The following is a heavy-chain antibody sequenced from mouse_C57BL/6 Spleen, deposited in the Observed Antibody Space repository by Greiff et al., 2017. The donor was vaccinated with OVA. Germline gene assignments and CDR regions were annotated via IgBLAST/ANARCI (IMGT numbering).Heavy chain of an antibody. CDR1: GYTFTDYY. CDR3: ARQSGYLDV. J-gene: IGHJ1*03. Sequence: VQLQQSGAELVRPGASVKLSCKASGYTFTDYYINWVKQRPGQGLEWIARIYPGSGNTYYNEKFKGKATLTAEKSSSTAYMQLSSLTSEDSAVYFCARQSGYLDVWGTGTTVTVSS. CDR2: IYPGSGNT. D-gene: IGHD1-3*01. V-gene: IGHV1-76*01.